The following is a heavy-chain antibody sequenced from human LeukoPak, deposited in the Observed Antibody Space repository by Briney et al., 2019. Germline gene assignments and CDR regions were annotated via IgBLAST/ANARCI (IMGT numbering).Heavy chain of an antibody. Sequence: AGGPLRLPCGASGFTFSSFGVYWVRQAPGKGRVCASRISSGGSSTIYADSVKGRFTISRDDAKNTLYLQMNSLRVEDTAVYYCTRAHSSWANDYWGQGTLVTVSS. J-gene: IGHJ4*02. D-gene: IGHD6-13*01. CDR3: TRAHSSWANDY. V-gene: IGHV3-74*01. CDR1: GFTFSSFG. CDR2: ISSGGSST.